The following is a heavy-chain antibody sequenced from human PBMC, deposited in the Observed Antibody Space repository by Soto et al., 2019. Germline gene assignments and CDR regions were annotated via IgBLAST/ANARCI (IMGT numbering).Heavy chain of an antibody. CDR1: GFTFSSYA. J-gene: IGHJ4*02. CDR2: ISYDGSDK. Sequence: PGGSLRLSCATSGFTFSSYAMHWVRQTPGKGLEWVALISYDGSDKYYADSVKGRFTISRDNFKNSLYLQMSSLRADDTAVYYCAREDNSLTPSDYWGQGSLVTVSS. D-gene: IGHD1-1*01. CDR3: AREDNSLTPSDY. V-gene: IGHV3-30-3*01.